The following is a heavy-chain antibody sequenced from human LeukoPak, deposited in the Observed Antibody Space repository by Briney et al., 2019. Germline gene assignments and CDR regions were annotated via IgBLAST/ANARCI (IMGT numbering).Heavy chain of an antibody. J-gene: IGHJ6*03. CDR2: IYTSGST. V-gene: IGHV4-4*07. CDR3: ARDRGPAARPSYYYYYYMDV. Sequence: SETLSLTCTVSGGSISSYYWSWIRQPAGKGLEWIGRIYTSGSTNYNPSLKSRVTISVDTSKNQFSLKLSSVTAADTAVYYCARDRGPAARPSYYYYYYMDVWGKGTTVTVSS. D-gene: IGHD6-6*01. CDR1: GGSISSYY.